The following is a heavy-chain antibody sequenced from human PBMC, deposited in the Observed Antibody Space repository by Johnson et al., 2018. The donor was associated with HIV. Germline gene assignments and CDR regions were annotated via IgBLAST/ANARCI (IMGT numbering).Heavy chain of an antibody. CDR2: ISYEASNK. V-gene: IGHV3-30*04. CDR1: GFTFSHYA. Sequence: QMLLVESGGGVVQPGGSLRLSCAASGFTFSHYAMHWVRQAPGKGLEWVAFISYEASNKHFPDSVKGRFTITRDNSKNTMYLQMNSLRADETAVYYCERDEEVVYAMCAVDIWGQGTMLTVSS. D-gene: IGHD2-8*02. J-gene: IGHJ3*02. CDR3: ERDEEVVYAMCAVDI.